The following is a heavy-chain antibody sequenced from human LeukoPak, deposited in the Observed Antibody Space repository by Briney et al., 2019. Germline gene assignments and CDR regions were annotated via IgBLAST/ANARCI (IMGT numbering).Heavy chain of an antibody. D-gene: IGHD3-3*01. J-gene: IGHJ6*03. Sequence: GGSLRLSCAASGFTFSSYWMSWVRQAPGKGLEWVANIKQDGSEKYYVDSVKGRFTISRDNAKNSLYLQMNSLRAEDTAVFYCARDDFWSDDYLSHYYYYMDVWGRGTTVTVSS. CDR2: IKQDGSEK. CDR1: GFTFSSYW. V-gene: IGHV3-7*01. CDR3: ARDDFWSDDYLSHYYYYMDV.